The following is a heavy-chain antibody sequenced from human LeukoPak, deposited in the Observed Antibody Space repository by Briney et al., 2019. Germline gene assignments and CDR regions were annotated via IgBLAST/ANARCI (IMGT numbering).Heavy chain of an antibody. CDR3: ARGEWEVRFVP. J-gene: IGHJ5*02. CDR2: INQSGNT. V-gene: IGHV4-34*01. Sequence: SETLSLTCAVYSGSFSGYYWSWIRQPPGKGLEWIGEINQSGNTNYNPSLKSRVTISVDTSKNQFSLKLSSVTAADTAVYYCARGEWEVRFVPWGQGTLVTVSS. D-gene: IGHD1-26*01. CDR1: SGSFSGYY.